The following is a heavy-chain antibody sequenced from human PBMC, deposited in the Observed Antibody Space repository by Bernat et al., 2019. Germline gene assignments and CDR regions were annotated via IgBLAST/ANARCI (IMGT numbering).Heavy chain of an antibody. CDR3: AKDISADEAPSWYFDL. J-gene: IGHJ2*01. CDR2: IWYDGSNK. Sequence: QVQLVESGGGVVQPGRSLRLSCAASGFTFSSYGMHWVRQAPGKGLEWVAVIWYDGSNKYYADSVKGRFTISRDNSKNSLYLQMNSLRAEDTALYYCAKDISADEAPSWYFDLWGRGTLVTVSS. D-gene: IGHD5-24*01. V-gene: IGHV3-33*06. CDR1: GFTFSSYG.